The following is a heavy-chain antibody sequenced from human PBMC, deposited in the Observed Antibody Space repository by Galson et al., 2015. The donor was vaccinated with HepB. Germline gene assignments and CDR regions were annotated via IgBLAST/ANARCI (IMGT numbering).Heavy chain of an antibody. J-gene: IGHJ6*02. Sequence: SVKVSCKASGYTFTSNDINWVRQATGQGLEWMGWMNPNSGNTGYAQKFQGRVTMTKDISISTAYMELSSLRSEDTAIYYCARVPPYLSNRCRGPPEGNGGWGQGTTVTVSS. CDR2: MNPNSGNT. D-gene: IGHD1-1*01. CDR3: ARVPPYLSNRCRGPPEGNGG. V-gene: IGHV1-8*01. CDR1: GYTFTSND.